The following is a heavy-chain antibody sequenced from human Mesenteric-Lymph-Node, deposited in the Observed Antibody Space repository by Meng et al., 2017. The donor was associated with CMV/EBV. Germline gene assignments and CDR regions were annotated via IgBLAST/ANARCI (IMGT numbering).Heavy chain of an antibody. CDR2: IIPKTGGV. J-gene: IGHJ4*02. CDR1: GYTFSGYY. CDR3: APRDTGSFDY. V-gene: IGHV1-2*02. Sequence: ASVKVSCKASGYTFSGYYLHWVRQGPGQGLEWMGWIIPKTGGVKYSQKFQGRVSLTRDTSISTAYMELSSLKSDDTAVYYCAPRDTGSFDYWGQGTLVTVSS. D-gene: IGHD2-8*02.